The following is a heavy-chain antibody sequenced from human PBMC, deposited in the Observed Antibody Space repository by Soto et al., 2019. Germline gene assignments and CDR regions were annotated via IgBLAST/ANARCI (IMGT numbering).Heavy chain of an antibody. CDR1: GFTFSTYW. CDR2: ISSDGSVT. V-gene: IGHV3-74*01. Sequence: EVQLVESGGGLVQPGGSLRLSCAASGFTFSTYWTHWVRQAPGKGPVWVSRISSDGSVTDYAGSVKGRFTISRDNANNPRSLQMNSLRAEDTAVYYSARAMTSGGATTNGDYWGQGTLVTFSS. J-gene: IGHJ4*02. D-gene: IGHD4-17*01. CDR3: ARAMTSGGATTNGDY.